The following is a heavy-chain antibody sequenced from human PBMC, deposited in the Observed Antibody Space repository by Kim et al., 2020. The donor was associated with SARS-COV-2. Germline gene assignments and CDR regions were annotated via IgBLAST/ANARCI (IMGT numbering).Heavy chain of an antibody. Sequence: KGRFPISRDNSKNTLYLQMNSLRAEDTAVYYCARSDGSGSRNYYYYGMDVWGQGTTVTVSS. CDR3: ARSDGSGSRNYYYYGMDV. V-gene: IGHV3-30*01. D-gene: IGHD3-10*01. J-gene: IGHJ6*02.